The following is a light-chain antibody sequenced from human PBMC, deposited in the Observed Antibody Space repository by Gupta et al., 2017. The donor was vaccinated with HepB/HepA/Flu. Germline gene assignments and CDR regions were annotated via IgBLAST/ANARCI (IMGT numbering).Light chain of an antibody. J-gene: IGKJ1*01. CDR1: QSISSW. CDR2: KAS. Sequence: TQMTQSPFTLSASVGDRVTITCRASQSISSWLAWYQQKPGKAPKLLNYKASSLERGAPSRFSGSGSGTEFTLTISSLQPDDFATYYCQQYKSYLWTFGQGTKVEIK. CDR3: QQYKSYLWT. V-gene: IGKV1-5*03.